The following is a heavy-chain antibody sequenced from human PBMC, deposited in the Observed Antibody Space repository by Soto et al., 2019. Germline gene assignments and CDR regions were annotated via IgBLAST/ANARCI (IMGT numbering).Heavy chain of an antibody. CDR3: AREVRGCSSTSCINWFDP. V-gene: IGHV4-31*03. CDR1: GGSISSGGYY. J-gene: IGHJ5*02. Sequence: SETLSLTCTVSGGSISSGGYYWSWIRQHPGKGLEWIGYIYYSGSTYYNPSLKSRVTISVDTSKSQFSLKLSSVTAADTAVYYCAREVRGCSSTSCINWFDPWGQGTLVTVSS. CDR2: IYYSGST. D-gene: IGHD2-2*01.